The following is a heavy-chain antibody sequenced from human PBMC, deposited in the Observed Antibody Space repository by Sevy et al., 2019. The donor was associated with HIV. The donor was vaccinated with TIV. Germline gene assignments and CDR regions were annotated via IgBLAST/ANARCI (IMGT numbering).Heavy chain of an antibody. D-gene: IGHD4-17*01. J-gene: IGHJ4*02. V-gene: IGHV3-33*01. Sequence: GGSLRLSCAASGLTPSTYGIHWVRQAPGKGLEWVAVIGNDGNNKFYADSVKGRFTISRDDSKNTVFLQMDSLRAEDTAVYYCARDPRIYGDYLLAYFDYWGQGTLVTVSS. CDR3: ARDPRIYGDYLLAYFDY. CDR2: IGNDGNNK. CDR1: GLTPSTYG.